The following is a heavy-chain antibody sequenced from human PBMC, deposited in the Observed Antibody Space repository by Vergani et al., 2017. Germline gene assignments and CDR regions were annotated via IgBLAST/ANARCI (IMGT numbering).Heavy chain of an antibody. J-gene: IGHJ4*02. CDR3: AKDRVGTVTTFVDY. CDR2: IKQDGSEK. CDR1: GFTFSSYG. D-gene: IGHD4-17*01. Sequence: QVQLVESGGGVVQPGRSLRLSCAASGFTFSSYGMHWVRQAPGTGLEWVANIKQDGSEKYYVDSVKGRFTISRDNSKNTLYLQMNSLRAEDTAVYYCAKDRVGTVTTFVDYWSRGTLVTVSS. V-gene: IGHV3-30*18.